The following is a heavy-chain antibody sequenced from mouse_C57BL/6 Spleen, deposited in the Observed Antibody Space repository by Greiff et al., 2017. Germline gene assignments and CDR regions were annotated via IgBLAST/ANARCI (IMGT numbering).Heavy chain of an antibody. CDR1: GYTFTSYW. V-gene: IGHV1-61*01. CDR2: IYPSDSET. Sequence: VQLQQPGAELVRPGSSVKLSCKASGYTFTSYWMDWVKQRPGQGLEWIGNIYPSDSETHYNQKFKDKATLTVDKSSSTAYMPLSSLTSEDSAFYYCARKDYYGSSYLWYIDAWGKGTSVTVSS. CDR3: ARKDYYGSSYLWYIDA. J-gene: IGHJ1*03. D-gene: IGHD1-1*01.